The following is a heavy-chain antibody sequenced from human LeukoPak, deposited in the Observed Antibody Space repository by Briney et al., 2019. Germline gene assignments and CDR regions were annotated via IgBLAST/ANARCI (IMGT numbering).Heavy chain of an antibody. V-gene: IGHV4-34*01. CDR2: IDHSGST. CDR1: GWSFSGYY. CDR3: ARGQGSAWGNWFDP. J-gene: IGHJ5*02. D-gene: IGHD6-19*01. Sequence: SETLSLTCAVYGWSFSGYYWSWIRQPPGSWIRQPPGKGLEWIGEIDHSGSTTYNPSLEGRVTISVDTSKNQFSLKLSSVTAADTAVYYCARGQGSAWGNWFDPWGQETLVTVSS.